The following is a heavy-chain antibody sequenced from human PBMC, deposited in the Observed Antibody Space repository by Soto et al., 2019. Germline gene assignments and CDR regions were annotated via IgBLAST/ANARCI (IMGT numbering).Heavy chain of an antibody. D-gene: IGHD1-26*01. Sequence: QITLKESGPTLVKPTQTLTLTCTFSGFSLTSSEVGVGWIRQPPGKALEWLAIIYWDDDKRYSTSLKSRLTITKDTSKNQVVLTMTYMDPVDTATYFCAHRPIASAGGAFDYWGQGTLVAVSS. CDR3: AHRPIASAGGAFDY. CDR1: GFSLTSSEVG. CDR2: IYWDDDK. J-gene: IGHJ4*02. V-gene: IGHV2-5*02.